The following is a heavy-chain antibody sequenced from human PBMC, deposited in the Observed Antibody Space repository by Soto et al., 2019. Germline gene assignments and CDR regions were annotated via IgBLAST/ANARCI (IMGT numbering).Heavy chain of an antibody. CDR3: AIDGYSSGMDV. D-gene: IGHD6-13*01. CDR2: IYYSGRT. V-gene: IGHV4-59*01. J-gene: IGHJ6*02. Sequence: SETLSLTCTVSGGSISSYYWSWIRQPPGKGLELIGYIYYSGRTNNNPSLKSRVTISVDTSKNQFSLKLSSVTAADTGVYYCAIDGYSSGMDVWGQGTTVTVS. CDR1: GGSISSYY.